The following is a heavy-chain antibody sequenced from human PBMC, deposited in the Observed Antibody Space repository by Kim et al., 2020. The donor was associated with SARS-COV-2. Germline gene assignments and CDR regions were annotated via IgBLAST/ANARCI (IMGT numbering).Heavy chain of an antibody. J-gene: IGHJ3*02. V-gene: IGHV3-7*03. CDR3: AREDRRITMVRGVKDDFDI. CDR1: GFTFSSYW. CDR2: IKQDGSEK. Sequence: GGSLRLSCAASGFTFSSYWMSWVRQAPGKGLEWVANIKQDGSEKYYVDSVKGRFTISRDNAKNSLYLQMNSLRAEDTAVYYCAREDRRITMVRGVKDDFDIWGQGTMVTVSS. D-gene: IGHD3-10*01.